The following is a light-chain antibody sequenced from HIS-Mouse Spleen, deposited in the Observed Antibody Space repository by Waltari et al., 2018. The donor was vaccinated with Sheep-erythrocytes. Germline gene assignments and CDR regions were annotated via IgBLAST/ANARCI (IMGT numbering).Light chain of an antibody. J-gene: IGLJ3*02. CDR2: EGS. V-gene: IGLV2-23*01. Sequence: QSALTQPASVSGSPGQSITISCTRTSSDVGSDNLVSWYQQHPGKAPKLLIYEGSKRPSGVSNRFSGSKSGNTASLTISGLQAEDEADYYCCSYAGSSTPWVFGGGTKLTVL. CDR3: CSYAGSSTPWV. CDR1: SSDVGSDNL.